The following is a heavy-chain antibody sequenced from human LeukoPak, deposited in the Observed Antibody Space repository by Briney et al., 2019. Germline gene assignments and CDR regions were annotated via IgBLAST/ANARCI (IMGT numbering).Heavy chain of an antibody. D-gene: IGHD3-16*01. J-gene: IGHJ4*02. CDR2: ISYDGSNK. CDR3: AKDPFFSSGGGLDY. V-gene: IGHV3-30*18. CDR1: GGSISSSSYY. Sequence: LSLTCTVSGGSISSSSYYWGWVRQAPGKGLEWVAVISYDGSNKYYADSVKGRFTISRDNSKNTLYLQMNSLRAEDTAVYYCAKDPFFSSGGGLDYWGQGTLVTVSS.